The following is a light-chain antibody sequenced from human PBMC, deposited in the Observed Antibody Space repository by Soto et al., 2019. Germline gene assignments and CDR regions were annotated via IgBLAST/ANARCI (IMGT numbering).Light chain of an antibody. CDR2: SNN. CDR1: SSNIGSNT. Sequence: QSVLTQPPSASGTPGQRVTISCSGSSSNIGSNTVNWYQQLPGTAHKLLIYSNNQRPSRVPDRFSDSKSGTSASLAISGLQSEDEADYYCAAWDDSLNGWVFGGGTKLTVL. J-gene: IGLJ3*02. CDR3: AAWDDSLNGWV. V-gene: IGLV1-44*01.